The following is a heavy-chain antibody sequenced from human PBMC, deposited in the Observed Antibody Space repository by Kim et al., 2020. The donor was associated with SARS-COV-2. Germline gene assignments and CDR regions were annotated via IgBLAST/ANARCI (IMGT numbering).Heavy chain of an antibody. CDR3: ARHGGGRQEDIATSGPYWYFDL. CDR2: MYSSGTT. J-gene: IGHJ2*01. Sequence: SETLSLTCTVSGVSITNSNFFWGWIRQTPGKGLEWIGSMYSSGTTYYNPSLNSRVTITVDTSNTQFFLRLNSVTAADTAVYYCARHGGGRQEDIATSGPYWYFDLWGRGTLVTVSS. D-gene: IGHD2-15*01. V-gene: IGHV4-39*01. CDR1: GVSITNSNFF.